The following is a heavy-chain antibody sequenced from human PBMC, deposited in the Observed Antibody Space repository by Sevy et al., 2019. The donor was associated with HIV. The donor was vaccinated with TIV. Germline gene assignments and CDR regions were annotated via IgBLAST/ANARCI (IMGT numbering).Heavy chain of an antibody. V-gene: IGHV3-53*01. D-gene: IGHD2-15*01. CDR1: EFTVSSNY. CDR2: IYSGGST. J-gene: IGHJ6*01. Sequence: GGSQRLSCAASEFTVSSNYMSWVRQAPGKGLEWVSVIYSGGSTYYADSVKGRFTISRDNSQNTVYLQMNSLRAEDTAVYYCAREDIVLGEGNSYGMDVWGQGTTVTVSS. CDR3: AREDIVLGEGNSYGMDV.